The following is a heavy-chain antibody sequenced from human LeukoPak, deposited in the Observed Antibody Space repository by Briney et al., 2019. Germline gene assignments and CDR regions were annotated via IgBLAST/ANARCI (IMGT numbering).Heavy chain of an antibody. Sequence: ASVKVSCKASGGTFSSYAISWVRQAPGQGLEWMGRIIPILGIANYAQKFQGRVTITADKSTSTAYMELRSLRSEDTAVYYCARAQSMITFGGVIAPYGMDVWGQGTTVTVSS. CDR2: IIPILGIA. J-gene: IGHJ6*02. CDR3: ARAQSMITFGGVIAPYGMDV. D-gene: IGHD3-16*02. V-gene: IGHV1-69*04. CDR1: GGTFSSYA.